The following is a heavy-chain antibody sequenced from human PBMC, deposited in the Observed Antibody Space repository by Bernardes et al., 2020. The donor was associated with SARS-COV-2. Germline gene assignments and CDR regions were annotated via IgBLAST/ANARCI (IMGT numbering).Heavy chain of an antibody. CDR3: AKDGTGATGSYHFDY. Sequence: GGSLRLSCAASGFTFIDYAMSWVRQAPGKGLEWVSGISASGGSTYYADSVKGRFTISRDNSKNTLYLQMNSLRAEDTAVYYCAKDGTGATGSYHFDYWGQGTLVTVSS. V-gene: IGHV3-23*01. J-gene: IGHJ4*02. CDR1: GFTFIDYA. D-gene: IGHD1-26*01. CDR2: ISASGGST.